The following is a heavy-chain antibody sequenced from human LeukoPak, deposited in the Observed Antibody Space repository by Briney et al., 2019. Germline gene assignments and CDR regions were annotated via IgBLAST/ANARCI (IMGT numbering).Heavy chain of an antibody. D-gene: IGHD1-26*01. CDR3: ARPGIVGAKRAFDI. CDR2: INHSGST. J-gene: IGHJ3*02. Sequence: SETLSLTCAVYGGSFSGYYWSWIRQPPGKGLEWIGEINHSGSTNYNPSLKSRVTISVDTSKNQFSLKLSSVTAADTAVYYCARPGIVGAKRAFDIWGQGTMVTVSS. CDR1: GGSFSGYY. V-gene: IGHV4-34*01.